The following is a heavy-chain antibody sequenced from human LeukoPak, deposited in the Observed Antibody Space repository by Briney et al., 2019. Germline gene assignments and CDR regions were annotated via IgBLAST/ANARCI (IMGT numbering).Heavy chain of an antibody. Sequence: SQTLSLPCTVSGGPISSHYWSWIRQPPGKELEWIGYIYSTESTNYNPSLKSRVTLSVDTAKNQFSLNLNSVTAADTAVYYCARLTARRGYFYYGMDVWGQGTTVTVSS. D-gene: IGHD1-14*01. V-gene: IGHV4-59*11. J-gene: IGHJ6*02. CDR3: ARLTARRGYFYYGMDV. CDR2: IYSTEST. CDR1: GGPISSHY.